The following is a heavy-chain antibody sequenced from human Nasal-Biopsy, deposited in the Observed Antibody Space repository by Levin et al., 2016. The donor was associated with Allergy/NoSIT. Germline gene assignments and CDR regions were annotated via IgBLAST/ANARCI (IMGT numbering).Heavy chain of an antibody. D-gene: IGHD1-1*01. CDR1: GYTFVTYG. V-gene: IGHV1-18*01. CDR3: VRGTNTSPWNSRYYYAMDV. J-gene: IGHJ6*02. CDR2: VSGPTGDA. Sequence: ASVKVSCKASGYTFVTYGITWVRRAPGRGLEWVGWVSGPTGDAYYADSVRDRVTFSTDTTVDEAYMELRGLRPDDTAVYYCVRGTNTSPWNSRYYYAMDVWGQGTTVTVS.